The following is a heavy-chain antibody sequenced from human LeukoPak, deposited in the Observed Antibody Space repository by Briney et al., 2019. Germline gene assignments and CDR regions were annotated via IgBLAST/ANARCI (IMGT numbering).Heavy chain of an antibody. CDR2: INPSGGST. J-gene: IGHJ4*02. CDR1: GYTFTSYY. V-gene: IGHV1-46*01. D-gene: IGHD3-22*01. CDR3: ARVSGYFDSAGY. Sequence: ASVKVSCKASGYTFTSYYMHWVRQAPGQGLEWMGIINPSGGSTSHAQKFQGRVTMTTDTSTSTAYMELRSLRSDDTAVYYCARVSGYFDSAGYWGQGTLVTVSS.